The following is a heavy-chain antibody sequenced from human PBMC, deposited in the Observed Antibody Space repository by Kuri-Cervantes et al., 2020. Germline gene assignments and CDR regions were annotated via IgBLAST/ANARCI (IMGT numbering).Heavy chain of an antibody. D-gene: IGHD6-19*01. V-gene: IGHV3-30*03. J-gene: IGHJ4*02. CDR3: ARDHQSLSSGFQR. CDR2: ISYDGSNK. CDR1: GFTFSSYG. Sequence: GESLQISCAASGFTFSSYGMHWVRQAPGKGLEWVAVISYDGSNKYYADSVKGRFTISRDNSKNTLYLQMNSLRAEDTAVYYCARDHQSLSSGFQRWGQGTLVTVSS.